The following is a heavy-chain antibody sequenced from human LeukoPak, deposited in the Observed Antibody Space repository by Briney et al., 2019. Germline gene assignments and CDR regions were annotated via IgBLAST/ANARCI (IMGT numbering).Heavy chain of an antibody. V-gene: IGHV1-2*02. CDR2: INPHSGGT. CDR1: GFTFTGYY. D-gene: IGHD2-21*02. CDR3: VREGNELLSKNFDY. J-gene: IGHJ4*02. Sequence: GASVKVSCKASGFTFTGYYMHWVRQAPGQGLEWMGYINPHSGGTNSPQKFQGRVTMTTDTSISAAYMELSSLISDDTAMYYCVREGNELLSKNFDYWGQGTLVTVSS.